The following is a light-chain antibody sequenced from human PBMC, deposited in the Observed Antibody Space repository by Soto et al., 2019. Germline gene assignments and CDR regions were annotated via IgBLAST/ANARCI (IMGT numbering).Light chain of an antibody. CDR1: NIGSKS. Sequence: SYELTQPPSVSVAPGKTARITWGRNNIGSKSVHWYQQKPGQAPVLVIYYDSDRPSGIPERFSGSNSGNTATLTISRVEAGDEADYYCQVWDSSRGVFGGGTKVTVL. J-gene: IGLJ2*01. CDR3: QVWDSSRGV. CDR2: YDS. V-gene: IGLV3-21*04.